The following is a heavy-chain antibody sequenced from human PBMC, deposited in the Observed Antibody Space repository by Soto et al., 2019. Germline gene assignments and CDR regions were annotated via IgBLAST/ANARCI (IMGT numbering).Heavy chain of an antibody. CDR2: IYYSGRT. Sequence: SGTLALSCMVSGESVSSSAYYWGWIRQPPGKGLEWIGSIYYSGRTYYNPSFKSRVTISIDTSKNQFSLKLSSVTATDTAVYYCARQRTTVVTQAYFDHWGQGALVTVPS. CDR3: ARQRTTVVTQAYFDH. V-gene: IGHV4-39*01. J-gene: IGHJ4*02. D-gene: IGHD2-21*02. CDR1: GESVSSSAYY.